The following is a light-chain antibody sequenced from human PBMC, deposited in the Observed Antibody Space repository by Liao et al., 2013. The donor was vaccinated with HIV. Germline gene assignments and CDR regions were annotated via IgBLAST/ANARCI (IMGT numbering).Light chain of an antibody. CDR3: QAWDSSTGGYV. V-gene: IGLV3-1*01. J-gene: IGLJ1*01. CDR2: QDN. CDR1: RLGDNI. Sequence: SYELTQPPSVSVSPGQTASITCSGDRLGDNIVSWYQQRPGQSPVVVIYQDNKWPSGIPERFSGSNSGNTATLTISGTQAMDEADYYCQAWDSSTGGYVFGTGTKVTVL.